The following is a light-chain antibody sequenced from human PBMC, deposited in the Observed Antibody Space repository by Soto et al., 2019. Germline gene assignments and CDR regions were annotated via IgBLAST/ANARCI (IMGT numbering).Light chain of an antibody. CDR3: ASYDSPLSARDV. V-gene: IGLV1-40*01. Sequence: QSVLTQPASVSGAPGQRAAISCIGSRSNIGAGYDVHWYQQRPGTAPKLLIFGNINRPSGVPDRFSGSKSGTSASLAITGLKAMYERNHHCASYDSPLSARDVVGTETKV. CDR2: GNI. J-gene: IGLJ1*01. CDR1: RSNIGAGYD.